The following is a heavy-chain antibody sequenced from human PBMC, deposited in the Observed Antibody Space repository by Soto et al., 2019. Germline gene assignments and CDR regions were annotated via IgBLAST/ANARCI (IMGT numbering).Heavy chain of an antibody. D-gene: IGHD2-15*01. CDR1: GFTFSTFG. V-gene: IGHV3-30*18. Sequence: GGSLRLSCAASGFTFSTFGMHWVRQAPGKGLEWVAVISYDGSNEFYADSVKGRFTISRDNSKNTLSLQMNSLRAEDTAVYYCAKDRHRLGYCSGGSCYSGGIDYWGQGTLVTVSS. CDR2: ISYDGSNE. CDR3: AKDRHRLGYCSGGSCYSGGIDY. J-gene: IGHJ4*02.